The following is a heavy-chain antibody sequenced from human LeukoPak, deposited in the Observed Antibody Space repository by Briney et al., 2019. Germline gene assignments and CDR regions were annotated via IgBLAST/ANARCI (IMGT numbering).Heavy chain of an antibody. Sequence: GGSLRLSCAASGFTFSSYGMHWDRQAPGKGLEWVSAISGSGGSTYYADSVKGRFTISRDNSRNTLYLQMNSLRAEDTAVYYCAKDRVTNYYYYHGMDVWGQGTTVTVSS. CDR3: AKDRVTNYYYYHGMDV. CDR1: GFTFSSYG. V-gene: IGHV3-23*01. CDR2: ISGSGGST. D-gene: IGHD2-21*02. J-gene: IGHJ6*02.